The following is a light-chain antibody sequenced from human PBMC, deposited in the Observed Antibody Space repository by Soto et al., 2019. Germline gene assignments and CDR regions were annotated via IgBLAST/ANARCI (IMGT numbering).Light chain of an antibody. CDR2: DVS. Sequence: QSALTQPASVSGSPGQSITISCTGTSSDVGGYNYVSWYQQHPGKAPKLMLYDVSNRPSGVSNRFSGSKSGNTASLTISGLQAEDEADYYFSSYTSSSNVVFGGGTKVTVL. J-gene: IGLJ2*01. V-gene: IGLV2-14*01. CDR3: SSYTSSSNVV. CDR1: SSDVGGYNY.